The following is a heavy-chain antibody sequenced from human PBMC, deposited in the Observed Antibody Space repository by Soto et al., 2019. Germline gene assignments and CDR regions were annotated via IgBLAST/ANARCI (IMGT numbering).Heavy chain of an antibody. CDR1: GGSISSYY. V-gene: IGHV4-59*01. CDR2: IYYSGST. J-gene: IGHJ4*02. Sequence: QVQLQESGPGLVKPSETLSLTCTVSGGSISSYYWSWIRQPPGKGLEWIGYIYYSGSTNYNPSLKSRVTISVDTSKNQFSLKLRSVTAADTAVYYCARTYGGYYDDWGQGTLVTVSS. CDR3: ARTYGGYYDD. D-gene: IGHD2-8*01.